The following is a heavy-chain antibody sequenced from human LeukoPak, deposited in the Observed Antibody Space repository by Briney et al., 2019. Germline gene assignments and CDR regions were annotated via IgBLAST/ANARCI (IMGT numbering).Heavy chain of an antibody. CDR3: ARGDGDYFY. CDR1: GFTFSSYS. CDR2: ISSSSSYI. Sequence: TGVSLRLSCAASGFTFSSYSMNWVRQAPGKGLEWVSSISSSSSYIYYADSVKGRFTISRDNAKNSLYLQMNSLRAEDTAVYYCARGDGDYFYWGQGTLVTVSS. V-gene: IGHV3-21*01. D-gene: IGHD4-17*01. J-gene: IGHJ4*02.